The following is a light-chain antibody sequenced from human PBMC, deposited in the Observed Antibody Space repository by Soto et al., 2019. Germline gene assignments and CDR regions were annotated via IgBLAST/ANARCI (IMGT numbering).Light chain of an antibody. CDR1: QSVSSN. CDR3: QQYNNWPPIT. Sequence: EIVMTQSPATLSVSPGERATLSCRASQSVSSNLAWYQQKPGQAPRLLIYGASTSATGIPASFSGSRSGTEFTLTISSLQSEDFAVYYCQQYNNWPPITFGQGTRLEIK. V-gene: IGKV3-15*01. CDR2: GAS. J-gene: IGKJ5*01.